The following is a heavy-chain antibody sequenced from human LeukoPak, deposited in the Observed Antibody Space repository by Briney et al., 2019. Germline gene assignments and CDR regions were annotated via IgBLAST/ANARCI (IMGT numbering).Heavy chain of an antibody. Sequence: SETLSLTCAVYGGSFSGYYWSWIRQPPGKGLEWIGEINHSGSTSYNPSLKSRVTISVDTSKNQFFLKLSSVTAADTAVYYCARGPWSPGWFDPWGQGTLVTVSS. V-gene: IGHV4-34*01. J-gene: IGHJ5*02. CDR3: ARGPWSPGWFDP. CDR2: INHSGST. CDR1: GGSFSGYY. D-gene: IGHD1-26*01.